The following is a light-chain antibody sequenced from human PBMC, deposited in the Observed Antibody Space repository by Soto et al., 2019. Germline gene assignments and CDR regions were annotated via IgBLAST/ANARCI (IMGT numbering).Light chain of an antibody. CDR1: QSVSSSY. CDR2: GAS. Sequence: EIVLTQSPGTLSLSPGERATLSCRASQSVSSSYLAWYQQKPGQAPRLLIYGASSRATGIPDRFSGSGSGTEFTLTISSLQSEDFAVYYCQQYHYWWTFGQGTKVDNK. CDR3: QQYHYWWT. V-gene: IGKV3-20*01. J-gene: IGKJ1*01.